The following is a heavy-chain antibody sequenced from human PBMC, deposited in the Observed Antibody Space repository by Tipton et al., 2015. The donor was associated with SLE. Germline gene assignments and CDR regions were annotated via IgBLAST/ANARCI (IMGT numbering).Heavy chain of an antibody. CDR1: GFTFSSYW. D-gene: IGHD6-13*01. J-gene: IGHJ6*02. V-gene: IGHV3-74*01. Sequence: GSLRLSCAASGFTFSSYWMYWVRQAPGKGLVWVSRINSDGSSTGYADSVKGRFTISRDNAKNTLYLQMNSLRAKDTAVYYCARDRRTIAALPWGDVWGQGTTVTVSS. CDR3: ARDRRTIAALPWGDV. CDR2: INSDGSST.